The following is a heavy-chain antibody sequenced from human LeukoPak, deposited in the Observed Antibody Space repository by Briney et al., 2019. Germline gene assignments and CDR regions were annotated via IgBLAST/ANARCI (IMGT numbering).Heavy chain of an antibody. V-gene: IGHV4-30-4*08. D-gene: IGHD2-8*01. J-gene: IGHJ4*02. Sequence: PSQTLSLTCTVSGGSISSGDYYWSWIRQPPGKGLEWIGYIYYSGSTYYNPSLKSRLTISVDTSKNQFSLKLNSVTAADTAVYYCARRTKEYYFDYWGQGTLVTVSS. CDR2: IYYSGST. CDR3: ARRTKEYYFDY. CDR1: GGSISSGDYY.